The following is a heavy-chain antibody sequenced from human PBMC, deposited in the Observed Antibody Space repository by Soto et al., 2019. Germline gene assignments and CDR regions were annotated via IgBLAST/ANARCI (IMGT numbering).Heavy chain of an antibody. V-gene: IGHV3-23*01. D-gene: IGHD3-10*01. J-gene: IGHJ4*02. CDR3: PIKLLIRPKPSYVDY. CDR1: GFTLSSYA. Sequence: PGGSLRLSCAASGFTLSSYAMGWVRHAPGKGLEWISAISGSGGSTYYADSVKGRFTISRDNSKNTLYQQMNRLRAVDTNVYKSPIKLLIRPKPSYVDYWGQGTLVTVSS. CDR2: ISGSGGST.